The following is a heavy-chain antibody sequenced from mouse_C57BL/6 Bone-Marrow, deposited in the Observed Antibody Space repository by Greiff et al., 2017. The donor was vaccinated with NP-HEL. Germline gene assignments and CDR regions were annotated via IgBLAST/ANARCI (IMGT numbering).Heavy chain of an antibody. D-gene: IGHD2-4*01. Sequence: QVQLKQSGAELARPGASVKLSCKASGYTFTSYGISWVKQRTGQGLEWIGEIYPRSGNTYYNEKFKGKATLTADKSSSTAYMELRSLTSEDSAVYFCARDYDYGWFAYWGQGTLVTVSA. J-gene: IGHJ3*01. CDR1: GYTFTSYG. CDR3: ARDYDYGWFAY. CDR2: IYPRSGNT. V-gene: IGHV1-81*01.